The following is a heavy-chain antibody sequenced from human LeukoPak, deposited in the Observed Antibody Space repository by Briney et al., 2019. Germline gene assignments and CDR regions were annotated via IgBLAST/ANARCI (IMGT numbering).Heavy chain of an antibody. J-gene: IGHJ5*02. CDR2: TYDSGSA. CDR1: GGSINNNY. V-gene: IGHV4-59*01. D-gene: IGHD4-17*01. CDR3: ATCRDEFGDYGFTS. Sequence: PSETLSLTCTVAGGSINNNYWSWIRQPPGRAMEWIGYTYDSGSAKVNPSLKSRVTISVDTSKNLFSLKLTSVTAADTAVYYCATCRDEFGDYGFTSWGQGTLVTVSS.